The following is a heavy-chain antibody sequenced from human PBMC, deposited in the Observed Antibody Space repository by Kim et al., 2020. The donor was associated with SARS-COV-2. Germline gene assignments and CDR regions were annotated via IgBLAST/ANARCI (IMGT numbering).Heavy chain of an antibody. D-gene: IGHD3-3*01. J-gene: IGHJ4*02. Sequence: VKCLFTISRDNSKNPLYLQMNSLRAEDTAVYYCAREYGYYDFWSGYQSGYWGQGTLVTVSS. CDR3: AREYGYYDFWSGYQSGY. V-gene: IGHV3-30*01.